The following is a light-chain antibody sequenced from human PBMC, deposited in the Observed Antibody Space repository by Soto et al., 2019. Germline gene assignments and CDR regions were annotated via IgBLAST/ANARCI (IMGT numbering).Light chain of an antibody. J-gene: IGKJ4*01. CDR1: QDISNY. Sequence: DIQMTQSPSTLSASVEDRVTITCQASQDISNYLNWYQQKPGKAPKLLIYDASDLETGVPSRFSGSGSGTDFTFTISSLQPEDIATYYCQQYDDLPRTFGGGTKVDI. V-gene: IGKV1-33*01. CDR2: DAS. CDR3: QQYDDLPRT.